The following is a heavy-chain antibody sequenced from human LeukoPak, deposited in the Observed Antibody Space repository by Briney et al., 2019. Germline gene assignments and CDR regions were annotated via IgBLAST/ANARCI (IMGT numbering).Heavy chain of an antibody. CDR2: IKSKTDGGTT. J-gene: IGHJ4*02. CDR3: TTGPDYGDYSYFDY. CDR1: GFTFSNAW. Sequence: GGSLRLSCAASGFTFSNAWMSWVRQAPGKGLEWVGRIKSKTDGGTTDYAAPVKVRFTISRDDSKNTLYLQMNSLKTEDTAVYYCTTGPDYGDYSYFDYWGQGTLVTVSS. V-gene: IGHV3-15*01. D-gene: IGHD4-17*01.